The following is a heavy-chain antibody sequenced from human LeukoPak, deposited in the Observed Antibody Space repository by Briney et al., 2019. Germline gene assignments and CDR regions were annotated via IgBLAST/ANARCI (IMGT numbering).Heavy chain of an antibody. CDR1: GFTFSSYS. CDR2: ISGSGDNT. Sequence: GGSLRLSCAASGFTFSSYSMNWVRQAPGKGLEWVSSISGSGDNTFYADSVKGRFTISRDNSKNTLYLQMNTLSAEETASYHCTKVGDEDGDAALNYWGQGTLVTVSS. V-gene: IGHV3-23*01. J-gene: IGHJ4*02. D-gene: IGHD4-17*01. CDR3: TKVGDEDGDAALNY.